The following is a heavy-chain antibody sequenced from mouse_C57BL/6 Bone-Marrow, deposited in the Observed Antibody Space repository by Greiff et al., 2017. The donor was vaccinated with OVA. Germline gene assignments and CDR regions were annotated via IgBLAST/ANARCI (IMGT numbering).Heavy chain of an antibody. CDR2: IYPRSGNT. J-gene: IGHJ3*01. CDR1: GYTFTSYG. V-gene: IGHV1-81*01. CDR3: ARSGVHHAFAY. D-gene: IGHD3-1*01. Sequence: VQVVESGAELARPGASVKLSCKASGYTFTSYGISWVKQRTGQGLEWIGEIYPRSGNTYYNEKFKGKATLTADKSSSTAYMELRSLTSEDSAVYFCARSGVHHAFAYWGQGTLVTVSA.